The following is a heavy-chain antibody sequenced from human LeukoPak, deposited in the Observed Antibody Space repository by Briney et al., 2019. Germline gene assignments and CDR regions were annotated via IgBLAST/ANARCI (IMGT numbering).Heavy chain of an antibody. CDR3: AADTGDYSSSL. CDR1: GGTFSSYA. J-gene: IGHJ4*02. D-gene: IGHD6-6*01. CDR2: IIPILGIA. Sequence: VASVKVSCKASGGTFSSYAISWVRQAPGQGLEWMGRIIPILGIANYAQKFQERVTITRDMSTSTAYMELSSLRSEDTAVYYCAADTGDYSSSLWGQGTLVTVSS. V-gene: IGHV1-69*04.